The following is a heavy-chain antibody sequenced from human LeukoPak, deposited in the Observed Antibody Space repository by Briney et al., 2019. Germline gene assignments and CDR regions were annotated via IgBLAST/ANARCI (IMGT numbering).Heavy chain of an antibody. J-gene: IGHJ4*02. CDR3: ARAQLDYYFDY. V-gene: IGHV4-31*03. CDR1: GGSISSGGYY. CDR2: IYYSGST. Sequence: KTSETLSLTCTVSGGSISSGGYYWSWIRQHPGKGLEWIGYIYYSGSTYYNPSLKSRVTISSDTSKNQFSLKLNSMTAADTAVYYCARAQLDYYFDYWGQGALVTVSS. D-gene: IGHD3-9*01.